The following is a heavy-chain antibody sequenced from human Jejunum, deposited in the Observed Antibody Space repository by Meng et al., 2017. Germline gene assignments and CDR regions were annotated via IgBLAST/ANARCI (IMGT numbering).Heavy chain of an antibody. J-gene: IGHJ4*02. D-gene: IGHD7-27*01. CDR1: GGFASSGSYY. V-gene: IGHV4-61*01. CDR2: NFYNGRT. CDR3: ARDNWGSIDY. Sequence: QGTLPEPGPGLVRPSSTLSLTCTVSGGFASSGSYYWTWVRQSPGKGLEWIGYNFYNGRTNYNPSLKSRVTMSVDTSRNQFSLKLSSVTAADTAVYYCARDNWGSIDYWGQGVLVTVSS.